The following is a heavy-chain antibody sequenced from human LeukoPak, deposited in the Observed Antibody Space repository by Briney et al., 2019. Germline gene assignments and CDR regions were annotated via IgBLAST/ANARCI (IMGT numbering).Heavy chain of an antibody. J-gene: IGHJ4*02. V-gene: IGHV4-34*01. Sequence: PSETLSLTCAVYGGSFSGYYWSWIRQPPGKGLEWIGEINHSGSTNYNPSLKSRVTISVDTSKNQFSLKLSSVTAADTAVYYCARGPGDTVTNVRFDYWGQGTLVTVSS. CDR3: ARGPGDTVTNVRFDY. D-gene: IGHD4-17*01. CDR2: INHSGST. CDR1: GGSFSGYY.